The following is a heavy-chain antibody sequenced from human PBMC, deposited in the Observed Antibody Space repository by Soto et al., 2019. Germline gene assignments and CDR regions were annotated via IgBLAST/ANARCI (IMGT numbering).Heavy chain of an antibody. J-gene: IGHJ4*02. CDR2: IYWDDDK. CDR1: GFSLSTTGVG. V-gene: IGHV2-5*02. Sequence: QITLKESGPTLVKPTQTLTLTCTFSGFSLSTTGVGVGWIRQPPGKALEWLALIYWDDDKRYSPSLKSRLTITKDTSKNQVVLTMTTMDPLDTATYYCAHSDYIMPLASWGQRTPVTVSS. CDR3: AHSDYIMPLAS. D-gene: IGHD4-17*01.